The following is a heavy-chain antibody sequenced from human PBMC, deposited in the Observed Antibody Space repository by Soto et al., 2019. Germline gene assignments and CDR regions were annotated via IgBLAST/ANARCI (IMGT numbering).Heavy chain of an antibody. CDR1: GGTFSSYA. Sequence: QVQLVQSGAEVKKPGSSVKVSCKASGGTFSSYAISWVRQAPGQGLEWMGGIIPIFGTANYAQKFQGRVTIXADPSXXTGYMELSSLRSEDTAVYYCARADRAGTTRGWFDPWGQGTLVTVSS. CDR3: ARADRAGTTRGWFDP. CDR2: IIPIFGTA. J-gene: IGHJ5*02. V-gene: IGHV1-69*12. D-gene: IGHD1-7*01.